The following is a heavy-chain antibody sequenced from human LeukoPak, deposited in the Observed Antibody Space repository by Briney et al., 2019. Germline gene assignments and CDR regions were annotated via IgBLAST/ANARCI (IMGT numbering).Heavy chain of an antibody. CDR3: AREIGGSCYFDY. Sequence: SQTLSLTCAVSGGSISSGGYSWSWIRQPPGKGLEWIGYIYHSGSTYYNPSLKSRVTISVGRSKNQFSLKLSSVTAADTAVYYCAREIGGSCYFDYWGQGTLVTVSS. CDR1: GGSISSGGYS. CDR2: IYHSGST. D-gene: IGHD2-15*01. V-gene: IGHV4-30-2*01. J-gene: IGHJ4*02.